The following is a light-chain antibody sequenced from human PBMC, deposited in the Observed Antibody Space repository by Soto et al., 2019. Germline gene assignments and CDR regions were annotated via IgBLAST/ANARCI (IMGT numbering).Light chain of an antibody. V-gene: IGLV2-11*01. CDR3: CSYAGSYTLI. Sequence: QSVLNQPRSVSGSPGQSVIISCTGTSSDVGGYDFVSWYQQHPGKAPKPMIYDVTNRPSGVPDRFSGSKSGNPASLTISGLQAEDEADYYCCSYAGSYTLIFGGGTKVTVL. CDR2: DVT. CDR1: SSDVGGYDF. J-gene: IGLJ2*01.